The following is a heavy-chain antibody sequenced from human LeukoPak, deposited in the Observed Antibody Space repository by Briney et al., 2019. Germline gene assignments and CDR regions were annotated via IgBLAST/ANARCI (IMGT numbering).Heavy chain of an antibody. D-gene: IGHD5-18*01. V-gene: IGHV3-30*18. Sequence: GGSLRLSCAASGITFSSYGMHWVRQAPGKGLEWVAVISYDGNNKYYGDSVKGRFTISRDNSKNTLYLQMNSLRAEDTAVYYCAKALQVWLSGFDYWGQGTMVTVSS. J-gene: IGHJ4*02. CDR3: AKALQVWLSGFDY. CDR2: ISYDGNNK. CDR1: GITFSSYG.